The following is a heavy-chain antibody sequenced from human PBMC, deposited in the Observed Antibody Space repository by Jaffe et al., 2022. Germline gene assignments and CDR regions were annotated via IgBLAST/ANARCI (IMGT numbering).Heavy chain of an antibody. V-gene: IGHV5-51*03. CDR3: ARRCTPSCDGGDF. J-gene: IGHJ4*02. CDR2: INPADSDT. Sequence: EVQLVQSGAEVKMPGESLKISCKGSGYSFTNYWIGWVRQIPGKGLEWMGVINPADSDTRYRPSFQGQVTISADKSISTAYLQWSKLQASDTAMYYCARRCTPSCDGGDFWGQGTLVTVSS. CDR1: GYSFTNYW. D-gene: IGHD2-2*01.